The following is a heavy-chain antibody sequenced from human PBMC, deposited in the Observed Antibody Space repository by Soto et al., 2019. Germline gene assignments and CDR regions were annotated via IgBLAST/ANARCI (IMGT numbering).Heavy chain of an antibody. J-gene: IGHJ4*02. CDR3: ARQDYGGRNFDY. CDR1: GGSISSSSYY. CDR2: IYYSGST. Sequence: LSLTCTVSGGSISSSSYYWGWIRQPPGKGLEWIGSIYYSGSTYYNPSLKSRVTISVDTSKNQFSLKLSSVTAADTAVYYCARQDYGGRNFDYWGQGTPVTVSS. D-gene: IGHD4-17*01. V-gene: IGHV4-39*01.